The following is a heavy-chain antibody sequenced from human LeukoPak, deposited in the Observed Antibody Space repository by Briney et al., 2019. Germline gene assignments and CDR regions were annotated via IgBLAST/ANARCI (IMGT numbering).Heavy chain of an antibody. CDR1: GGSISSSSYY. V-gene: IGHV4-39*01. D-gene: IGHD3-22*01. J-gene: IGHJ4*02. CDR3: ARRTITMIVGYYFDY. Sequence: SETLSLTCTVSGGSISSSSYYWGWIRQPPGKGLEWIGSIYYSGTTYYNPSLKSRVTISVDTSNNQFSLKLRSVTATDTAVYYCARRTITMIVGYYFDYWGQEPWVTVSS. CDR2: IYYSGTT.